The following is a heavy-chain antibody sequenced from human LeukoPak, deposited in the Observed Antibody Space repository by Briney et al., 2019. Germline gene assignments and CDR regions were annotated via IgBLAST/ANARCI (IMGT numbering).Heavy chain of an antibody. CDR1: GFTFSSYA. D-gene: IGHD2-2*02. Sequence: GGSLRLSCAASGFTFSSYAMSWVRQAPGKGLEWVSAISGSGGSTYYADSVKGRFIISRDNSKNTLYLQMNSLRAEDTAVYYCAKEYCSSTSCYTNYYYYYGMDVWGQGTTVTASS. CDR3: AKEYCSSTSCYTNYYYYYGMDV. J-gene: IGHJ6*02. CDR2: ISGSGGST. V-gene: IGHV3-23*01.